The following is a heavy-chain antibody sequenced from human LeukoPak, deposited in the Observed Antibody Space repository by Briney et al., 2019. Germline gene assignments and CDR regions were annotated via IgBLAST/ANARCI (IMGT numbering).Heavy chain of an antibody. CDR2: ISYDGSNK. CDR1: GFTFSSYA. D-gene: IGHD3-10*01. Sequence: GRSLRLSCAASGFTFSSYAMHWVRQAPGKGLEWVAVISYDGSNKYYADSVRGGFTISRDNSKNTLYLQMNSLRAEDTAVYYCARSVGGMVLGDNYFYYWGQGTLVTVSS. CDR3: ARSVGGMVLGDNYFYY. J-gene: IGHJ4*02. V-gene: IGHV3-30*04.